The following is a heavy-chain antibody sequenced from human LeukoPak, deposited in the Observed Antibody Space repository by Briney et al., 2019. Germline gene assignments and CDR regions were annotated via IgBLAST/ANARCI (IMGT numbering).Heavy chain of an antibody. CDR2: ISYDGSNK. D-gene: IGHD2-15*01. CDR3: ARVYAGAATVYYYYGMDV. V-gene: IGHV3-30-3*01. CDR1: GFTFSSYA. J-gene: IGHJ6*02. Sequence: GGSLRLSCAASGFTFSSYAMHWVRQAPGKGLEWVAVISYDGSNKYYADSVKGRFTISRDNSKNTLYLQMNSLRAEDMAVYYCARVYAGAATVYYYYGMDVWGQGTTVTVSS.